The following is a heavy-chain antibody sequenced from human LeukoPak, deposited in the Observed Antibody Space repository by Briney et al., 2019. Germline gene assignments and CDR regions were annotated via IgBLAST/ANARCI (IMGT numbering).Heavy chain of an antibody. CDR2: INPNSGGT. J-gene: IGHJ4*02. CDR3: ARPVYDSSGYPTD. D-gene: IGHD3-22*01. Sequence: GASVKVSCKASGYTFTGYYMHWVRQAPGQGLEWMGWINPNSGGTNYAQKFQGRVTMTRDTSISTAYMELSRLRSDDTAVYYCARPVYDSSGYPTDWGQGTLVTVSS. CDR1: GYTFTGYY. V-gene: IGHV1-2*02.